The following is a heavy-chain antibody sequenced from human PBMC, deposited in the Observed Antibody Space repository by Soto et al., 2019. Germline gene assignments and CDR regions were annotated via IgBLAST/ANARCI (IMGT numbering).Heavy chain of an antibody. CDR1: GFTFSSND. V-gene: IGHV3-48*01. CDR2: ISSSSSPI. CDR3: ALTNRLLDAFDI. D-gene: IGHD7-27*01. J-gene: IGHJ3*02. Sequence: EVQLVESGGGLVQPGGSLRLSCAAAGFTFSSNDMNWVRQAPGKGLVWVSYISSSSSPIYYADSVRARITVSRDNAKNSVSLQINSLRAEATAVYDCALTNRLLDAFDIWGQGTMVTVSS.